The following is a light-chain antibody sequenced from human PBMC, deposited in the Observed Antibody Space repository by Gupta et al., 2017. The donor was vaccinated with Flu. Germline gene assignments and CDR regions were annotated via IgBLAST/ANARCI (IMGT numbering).Light chain of an antibody. CDR3: RQKNNWPIS. V-gene: IGKV3-15*01. J-gene: IGKJ1*01. CDR2: DAS. Sequence: EILMTQSPLTLSVSPGERATLSCRASQSVSTKLAWYQQKPGQAPRLLIFDASTRATSIPDRFSGSGSGTEFTLTISSRQSEDFAVYYCRQKNNWPISFGRGTKVEIK. CDR1: QSVSTK.